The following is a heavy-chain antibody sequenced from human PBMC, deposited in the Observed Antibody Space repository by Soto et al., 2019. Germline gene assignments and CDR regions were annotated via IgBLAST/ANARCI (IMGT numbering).Heavy chain of an antibody. D-gene: IGHD6-19*01. V-gene: IGHV1-18*01. CDR1: GDTFTSYG. Sequence: GASVKVSCEACGDTFTSYGISWVRQAPGQGLEWMGWISAYNGNTNYAQKLQGRVTMTTDTSTSTAYMELRSLRSDDTAVYYCARAGSSGWYTKGDYWGQGTLVTVSS. J-gene: IGHJ4*02. CDR3: ARAGSSGWYTKGDY. CDR2: ISAYNGNT.